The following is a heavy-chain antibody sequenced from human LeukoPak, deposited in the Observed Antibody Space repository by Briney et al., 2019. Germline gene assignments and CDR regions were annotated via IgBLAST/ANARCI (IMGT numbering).Heavy chain of an antibody. D-gene: IGHD1-26*01. Sequence: PGRSLRLSCTASGFTFGDYAMSWFRQAPGKGLEWVGFIRSKAYGGTTEYAASVKGRFTISRDDSKSIAYLQMNSLRAEDTAVYYCARECREWELLGTPGWFDPWGQGTLVTVSS. CDR3: ARECREWELLGTPGWFDP. CDR1: GFTFGDYA. V-gene: IGHV3-49*03. CDR2: IRSKAYGGTT. J-gene: IGHJ5*02.